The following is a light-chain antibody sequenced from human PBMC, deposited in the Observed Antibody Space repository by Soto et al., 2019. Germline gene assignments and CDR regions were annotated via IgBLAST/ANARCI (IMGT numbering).Light chain of an antibody. CDR3: SSYTRGNTYV. J-gene: IGLJ1*01. Sequence: QSALTQPASVSGSPGQSITISCTGTSSDIGAYNSVSWYQQHPRRAPKLMIYEVTNRPSGISNRFSGSKSGNTASLTISGLQAEDEGDYYCSSYTRGNTYVFGTGTKVTVL. CDR2: EVT. CDR1: SSDIGAYNS. V-gene: IGLV2-14*01.